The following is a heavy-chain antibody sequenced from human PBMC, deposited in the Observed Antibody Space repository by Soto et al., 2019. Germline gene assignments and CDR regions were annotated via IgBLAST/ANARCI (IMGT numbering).Heavy chain of an antibody. V-gene: IGHV1-69*01. Sequence: QVQLVQSGAEVKKPGSSVKVSCKASGVTFSSYGISWVRQAPGQGLEFMGGIIPIFGTTNYAHKFRGRVTFTADESTNTTYMELTSLRSEDTAVYYCASASGRGWYNWFDPWGQGTLVTVSS. D-gene: IGHD6-19*01. J-gene: IGHJ5*02. CDR2: IIPIFGTT. CDR1: GVTFSSYG. CDR3: ASASGRGWYNWFDP.